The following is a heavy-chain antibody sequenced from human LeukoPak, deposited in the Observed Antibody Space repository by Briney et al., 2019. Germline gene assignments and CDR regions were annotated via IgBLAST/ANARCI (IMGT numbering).Heavy chain of an antibody. CDR2: ISAYNGNT. CDR1: GYTFTSYG. D-gene: IGHD6-13*01. V-gene: IGHV1-18*01. Sequence: ASVEVSSKASGYTFTSYGISWVRQAPGQGLEWMGWISAYNGNTNYAQKLQGRVTMTTDTPTSTAYMELRSLRSDDTAVYYCANTIATTGGNWFDPWGQGTLVTVSS. J-gene: IGHJ5*02. CDR3: ANTIATTGGNWFDP.